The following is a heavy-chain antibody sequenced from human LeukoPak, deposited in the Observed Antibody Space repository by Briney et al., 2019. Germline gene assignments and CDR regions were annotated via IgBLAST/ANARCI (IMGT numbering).Heavy chain of an antibody. CDR2: IHHSGSS. J-gene: IGHJ4*02. D-gene: IGHD3/OR15-3a*01. CDR1: GGSITSYY. CDR3: ASYKRMTGYYTADY. V-gene: IGHV4-59*01. Sequence: PSETLSLTCTVSGGSITSYYWIWIRQPPGKGLEWIGFIHHSGSSNYNPSLQSRVTMSVDTSKNQFSLRLGSVTAADTAVYYCASYKRMTGYYTADYWGQGTLVTVSS.